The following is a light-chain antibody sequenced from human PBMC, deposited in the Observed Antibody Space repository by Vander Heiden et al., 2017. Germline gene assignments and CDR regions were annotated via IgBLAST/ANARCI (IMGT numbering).Light chain of an antibody. CDR2: DAS. V-gene: IGKV1-33*01. J-gene: IGKJ4*01. CDR1: QDISNY. CDR3: QQYDNLLT. Sequence: DIQMTQSPSSLSASVGDRVTITCQASQDISNYLNWYQQKPGKAPKLLIYDASNLETGVPSRFSGSGSGTDFTFTSSSLQHEDIETYHCQQYDNLLTFGGGTKVEIK.